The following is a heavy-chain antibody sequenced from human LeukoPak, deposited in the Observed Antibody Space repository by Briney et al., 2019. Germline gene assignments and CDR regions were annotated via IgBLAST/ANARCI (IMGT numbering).Heavy chain of an antibody. D-gene: IGHD3-22*01. Sequence: GGSLRLSCAASEFSVGSNYMTWVRQAPGKGLEWVSLIYSGGSTYYADSVKGRFTISRDNSKNTLYLQMNSLRAEDTAVYYCAKDKGYDSSGYYYFDYWGQGTLVTVSS. CDR1: EFSVGSNY. CDR2: IYSGGST. CDR3: AKDKGYDSSGYYYFDY. J-gene: IGHJ4*02. V-gene: IGHV3-66*01.